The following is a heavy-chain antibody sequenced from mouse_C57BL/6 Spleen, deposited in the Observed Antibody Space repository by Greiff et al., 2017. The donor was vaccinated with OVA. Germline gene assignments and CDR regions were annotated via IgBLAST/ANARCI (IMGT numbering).Heavy chain of an antibody. CDR2: ISYDGSN. D-gene: IGHD2-3*01. CDR1: GYSITSGYY. J-gene: IGHJ1*03. V-gene: IGHV3-6*01. CDR3: ARDLYDGYSYWYFDV. Sequence: EVKLQESGPGLVKPSQSLSLPCSVTGYSITSGYYWNWIRQFPGNKLEWMGYISYDGSNNYNPSLKNRISITRDTSKNQFFLKLNSVTTEDTATYYCARDLYDGYSYWYFDVWGTGTTVTVSS.